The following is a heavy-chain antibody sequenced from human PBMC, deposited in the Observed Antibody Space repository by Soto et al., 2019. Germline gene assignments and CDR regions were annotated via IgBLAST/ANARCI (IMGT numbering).Heavy chain of an antibody. CDR1: GGTFSSYA. D-gene: IGHD3-22*01. Sequence: QVQLVQSGAEVKKPGSSVKVSCKASGGTFSSYAISWVRQAPGQGLEWMGGIIPIFGTANYAQKFQGRVTSTADESTSTAYMELSSLRSEDTAVYYCARDKVDYYDSSGYYAEYFQHWGQGTLVTVSS. V-gene: IGHV1-69*12. J-gene: IGHJ1*01. CDR2: IIPIFGTA. CDR3: ARDKVDYYDSSGYYAEYFQH.